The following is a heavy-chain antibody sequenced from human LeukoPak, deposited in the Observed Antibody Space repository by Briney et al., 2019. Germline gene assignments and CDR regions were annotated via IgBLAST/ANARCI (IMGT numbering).Heavy chain of an antibody. CDR2: ISGSGGST. D-gene: IGHD2-21*02. CDR3: ARSARKGDHVSEAYYFDY. J-gene: IGHJ4*02. CDR1: GFTFSSYA. Sequence: PGGSLRLSCAASGFTFSSYAMSWVRQAPGKGLEWVSAISGSGGSTYYADSVKGRFTISRDNSKNTLYLQMNSLRAEDMAVYYCARSARKGDHVSEAYYFDYWGQGTLVTVSS. V-gene: IGHV3-23*01.